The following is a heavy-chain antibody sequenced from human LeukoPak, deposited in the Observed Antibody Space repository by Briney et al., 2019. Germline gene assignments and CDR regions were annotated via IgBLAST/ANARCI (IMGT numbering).Heavy chain of an antibody. D-gene: IGHD2-15*01. CDR3: ARVDVVGEYYFDY. V-gene: IGHV6-1*01. CDR2: TYYRSKWYN. CDR1: GDSVSSSSPA. Sequence: SQTLSLTCAISGDSVSSSSPAWNWIRQSPSRGLEWLGRTYYRSKWYNDYAVSVKSRITINPDTSKNQFSLKLSSVTAADTAVYYCARVDVVGEYYFDYWGQGTLVTVSS. J-gene: IGHJ4*02.